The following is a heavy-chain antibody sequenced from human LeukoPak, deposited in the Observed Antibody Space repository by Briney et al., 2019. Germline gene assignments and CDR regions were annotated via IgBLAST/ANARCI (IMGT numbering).Heavy chain of an antibody. CDR1: GGSFSGYY. J-gene: IGHJ4*02. Sequence: PSETLSLTCAVYGGSFSGYYWSWIRQPPGKGLEWIGEINHSGSTNYNPSLKSRVTISVDTSKNQFSLKLSSVTAADTAVYYCARVYSGGRSYWGQGTLVTVSS. CDR2: INHSGST. V-gene: IGHV4-34*01. CDR3: ARVYSGGRSY. D-gene: IGHD1-26*01.